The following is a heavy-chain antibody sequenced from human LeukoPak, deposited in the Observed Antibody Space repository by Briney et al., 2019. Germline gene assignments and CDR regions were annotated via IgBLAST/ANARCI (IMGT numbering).Heavy chain of an antibody. CDR1: GFTFSSYW. D-gene: IGHD3-16*01. CDR2: MNLDGTER. V-gene: IGHV3-7*01. Sequence: GGSLRLSCAASGFTFSSYWMSWVRQIPGKGLEWVANMNLDGTERYYGGSVKGRFTVSRDNAKSSLYLQMNSLRAEDTGIYYCARKRGDCWGQGTLVTVSS. CDR3: ARKRGDC. J-gene: IGHJ4*02.